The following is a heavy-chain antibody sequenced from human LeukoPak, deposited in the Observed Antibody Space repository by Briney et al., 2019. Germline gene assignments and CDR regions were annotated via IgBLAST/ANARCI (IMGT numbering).Heavy chain of an antibody. Sequence: SETLSLTCTASGGSISSSSYYWGWIRQPPGKGLEWIGSIYYSGITYYNPSLKSRVTISVDTSKNQFSLKLSSVTAADTAVYYCASWGATHHYFDSWGRGTLVTVSS. CDR2: IYYSGIT. D-gene: IGHD1-26*01. CDR3: ASWGATHHYFDS. V-gene: IGHV4-39*01. CDR1: GGSISSSSYY. J-gene: IGHJ4*02.